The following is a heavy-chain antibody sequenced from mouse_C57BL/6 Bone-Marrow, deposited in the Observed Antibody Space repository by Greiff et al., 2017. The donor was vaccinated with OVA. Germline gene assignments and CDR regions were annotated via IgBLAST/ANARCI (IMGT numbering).Heavy chain of an antibody. D-gene: IGHD1-1*01. J-gene: IGHJ2*01. V-gene: IGHV1-69*01. CDR3: ARFYGSFMRGFDY. Sequence: QVQLKQPGAELVMPGASVKLSCKASGYTFTSYWMHWVKQRPGQGLEWIGEIDPSDSYTNYNQKFKGKSTLTVDKSSSTAYMQLSSLTSEDSAVYYCARFYGSFMRGFDYWGQGTTLTVSS. CDR1: GYTFTSYW. CDR2: IDPSDSYT.